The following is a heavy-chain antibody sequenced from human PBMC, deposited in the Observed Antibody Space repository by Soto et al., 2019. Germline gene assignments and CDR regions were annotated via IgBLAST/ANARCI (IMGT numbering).Heavy chain of an antibody. Sequence: SVKVACKASGGTFSSYAISWVRQAPGQGLEWMGGIIPIFGTANYAQKFQGRVTITADESTSTAYMELSSLRSEDTAVYYCAIAETLLVVSAFHPCCQGTLVTVSS. J-gene: IGHJ5*02. D-gene: IGHD3-22*01. V-gene: IGHV1-69*13. CDR1: GGTFSSYA. CDR3: AIAETLLVVSAFHP. CDR2: IIPIFGTA.